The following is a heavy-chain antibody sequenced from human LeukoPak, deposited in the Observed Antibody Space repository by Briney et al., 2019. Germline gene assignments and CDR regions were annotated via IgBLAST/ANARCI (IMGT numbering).Heavy chain of an antibody. CDR2: ISYDGSKK. CDR1: GFTFSSYG. Sequence: PGGSLRLSCAASGFTFSSYGMHWVRQAPGKGLEWVAVISYDGSKKYYADSVKGRFTISRDNSKNTLYLQMNSLRAEDTAVYYCAKPLGQWLASAGYWGQGTLVTVSS. V-gene: IGHV3-30*18. CDR3: AKPLGQWLASAGY. J-gene: IGHJ4*02. D-gene: IGHD6-19*01.